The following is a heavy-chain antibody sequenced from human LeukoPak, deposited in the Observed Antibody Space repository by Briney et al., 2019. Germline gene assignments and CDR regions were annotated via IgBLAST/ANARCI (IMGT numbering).Heavy chain of an antibody. CDR3: ARDAVDTANAV. CDR2: INSDGSIT. V-gene: IGHV3-74*01. CDR1: GFIFTTYW. D-gene: IGHD5-18*01. Sequence: TGGSLRLSCAASGFIFTTYWMHWVRQAPGKGLVWVSHINSDGSITSYADSVKGRFTISRDNAKNTLYLQMNSLRAEDTAVYYCARDAVDTANAVWGQGTTVTVSS. J-gene: IGHJ6*02.